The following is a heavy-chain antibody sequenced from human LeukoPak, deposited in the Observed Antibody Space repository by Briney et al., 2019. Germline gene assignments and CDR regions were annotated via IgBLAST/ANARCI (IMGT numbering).Heavy chain of an antibody. CDR2: IYYSGST. J-gene: IGHJ2*01. Sequence: SETLSLTCTVSGGSISSYYWSWIRQPPGKGLEWIGYIYYSGSTNYNPSLKSRVTISVDTSKNQFSLKLSSVTAADTAVYYCARDSGVGGSPSWYFDLWGRGTLVTVSS. CDR3: ARDSGVGGSPSWYFDL. CDR1: GGSISSYY. V-gene: IGHV4-59*12. D-gene: IGHD3-16*01.